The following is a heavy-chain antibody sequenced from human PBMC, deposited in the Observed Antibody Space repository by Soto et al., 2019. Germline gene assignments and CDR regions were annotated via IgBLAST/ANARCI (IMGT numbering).Heavy chain of an antibody. V-gene: IGHV3-64D*08. J-gene: IGHJ6*02. CDR2: ISSNGGST. CDR3: VKKYTVTTTGYYYGMDV. CDR1: GFTFSSYA. D-gene: IGHD4-17*01. Sequence: GESLKISCSASGFTFSSYAMHWVRQAPGKGLEYVSAISSNGGSTYYADSVKGRFTISRDNSKNTLYLQMSSLRAEDTAVYYCVKKYTVTTTGYYYGMDVWGQGTTVTVSS.